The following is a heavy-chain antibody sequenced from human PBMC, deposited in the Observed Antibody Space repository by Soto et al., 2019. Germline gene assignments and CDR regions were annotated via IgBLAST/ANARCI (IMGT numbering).Heavy chain of an antibody. J-gene: IGHJ6*03. CDR2: IYWDDDK. V-gene: IGHV2-5*02. Sequence: SGPTLVNPTQTLTLTCTFSGFSLSTSGVGVGWIRQPPGKALEWLALIYWDDDKRYSPSLKSRLTITKDTSKNQVVLTMTNMDPVDTATYYCAHSSWAPFNYYYYYYMDVWGKGTTVTVSS. CDR1: GFSLSTSGVG. CDR3: AHSSWAPFNYYYYYYMDV.